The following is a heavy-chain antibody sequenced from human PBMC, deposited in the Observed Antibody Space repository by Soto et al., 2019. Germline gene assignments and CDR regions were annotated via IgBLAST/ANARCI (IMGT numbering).Heavy chain of an antibody. Sequence: SETLSLTCTVSGGSISGYFWSWIRQPPGRGLEWIGFIYYAGSTKYNPSLNSRVTISVDTSKNQFSLTVTSVTAADTAVYYCARRIVATETSDYWGQGTLVTVAS. D-gene: IGHD5-12*01. CDR2: IYYAGST. J-gene: IGHJ4*02. V-gene: IGHV4-59*08. CDR1: GGSISGYF. CDR3: ARRIVATETSDY.